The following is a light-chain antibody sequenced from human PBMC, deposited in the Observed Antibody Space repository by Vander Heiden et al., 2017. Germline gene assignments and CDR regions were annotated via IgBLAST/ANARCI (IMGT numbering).Light chain of an antibody. J-gene: IGKJ3*01. V-gene: IGKV4-1*01. CDR1: QSILYSSNNKNY. CDR3: QHDDSTPPT. CDR2: WAS. Sequence: DIVMTQSPDSLAVSLGERATINCKSSQSILYSSNNKNYLAWYQQKPGQPPKLLIYWASTRESGVPDRFSGSGSGTDFTLTISSLQAEDVAVYYCQHDDSTPPTFGHGTKVDIK.